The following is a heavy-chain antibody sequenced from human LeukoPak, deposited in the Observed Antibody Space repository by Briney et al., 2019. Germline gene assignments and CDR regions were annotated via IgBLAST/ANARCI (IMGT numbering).Heavy chain of an antibody. CDR2: IYYSGST. CDR3: ARHRYGRNYFDY. J-gene: IGHJ4*02. Sequence: PSETLSLTCTVSGGSISSYYWSWIRQPPGKGLEWIGYIYYSGSTNYNPSLKSRVTISVDTSKNQFSLKLSSVTAADTAVYYCARHRYGRNYFDYWGQGTLVTVSS. CDR1: GGSISSYY. V-gene: IGHV4-59*01. D-gene: IGHD5-18*01.